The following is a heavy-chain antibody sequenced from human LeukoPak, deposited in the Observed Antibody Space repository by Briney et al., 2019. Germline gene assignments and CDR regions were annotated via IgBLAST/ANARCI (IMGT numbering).Heavy chain of an antibody. V-gene: IGHV3-23*01. J-gene: IGHJ6*02. CDR1: GFTFSSYG. CDR3: AKGGASGRHYYYGMDA. D-gene: IGHD3-10*01. Sequence: PGGSLRLSCAASGFTFSSYGMSWVRQAPGKGLEWVSAVSGSGGSTYYADSVKGRFTISRDNSKNTLYLQMNSLRAEDTAVYYCAKGGASGRHYYYGMDAWGQGTTVTVSS. CDR2: VSGSGGST.